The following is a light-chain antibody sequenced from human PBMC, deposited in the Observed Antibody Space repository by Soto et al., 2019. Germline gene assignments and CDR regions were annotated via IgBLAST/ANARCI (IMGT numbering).Light chain of an antibody. CDR3: QKYNSAPPT. CDR1: QAISNY. CDR2: VAS. V-gene: IGKV1-27*01. J-gene: IGKJ1*01. Sequence: DIQMTQSPSSLSASVGGRVTITCRASQAISNYLAWYQQKPGKVPKLLIYVASTLQSGVPSRFSGSGSGTDFTLTISSLQPEDVATYYCQKYNSAPPTFGQGTKVEIK.